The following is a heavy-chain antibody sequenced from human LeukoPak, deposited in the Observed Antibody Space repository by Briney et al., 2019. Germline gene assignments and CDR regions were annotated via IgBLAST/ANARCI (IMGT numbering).Heavy chain of an antibody. D-gene: IGHD1-26*01. V-gene: IGHV1-2*02. CDR2: INPNSGGT. Sequence: GASVKVSCKASGYTFTGYYMHWVRQAPGQGLEWMGWINPNSGGTNYAQKFQGRVTMTRDTSISTAYKELSRLRSDDTAVYYCARERSDGIVGATEPAPYYYGMDVWGQGTTVTVSS. J-gene: IGHJ6*02. CDR1: GYTFTGYY. CDR3: ARERSDGIVGATEPAPYYYGMDV.